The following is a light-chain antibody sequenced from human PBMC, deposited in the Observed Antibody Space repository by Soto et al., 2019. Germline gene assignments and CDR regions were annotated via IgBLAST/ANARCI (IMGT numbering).Light chain of an antibody. CDR1: QNVSIN. V-gene: IGKV3D-15*01. CDR2: GAS. CDR3: QQHRNWPRT. Sequence: IFITQSPPTPCLSPGETATLSCRASQNVSINLAWYQQRAGQAPRLLVFGASTKATDMPGRFSGRGSGTEFTLTISSLQSEDFAVYYCQQHRNWPRTFGQGTKV. J-gene: IGKJ1*01.